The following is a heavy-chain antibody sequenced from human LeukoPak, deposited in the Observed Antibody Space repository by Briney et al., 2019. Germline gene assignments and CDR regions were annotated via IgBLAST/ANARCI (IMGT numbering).Heavy chain of an antibody. CDR2: ISSSSSYI. CDR1: GFTFSSYS. D-gene: IGHD5-18*01. CDR3: AKDWSTAMVTFSGSDY. J-gene: IGHJ4*02. V-gene: IGHV3-21*01. Sequence: PGGSLRLSCAASGFTFSSYSMNWVRQAPGKGLEWVSSISSSSSYIYYADSVKGRFTISRDNSKNTLYLQMNSLRAEDTAVYYCAKDWSTAMVTFSGSDYWGQGTLVTVSS.